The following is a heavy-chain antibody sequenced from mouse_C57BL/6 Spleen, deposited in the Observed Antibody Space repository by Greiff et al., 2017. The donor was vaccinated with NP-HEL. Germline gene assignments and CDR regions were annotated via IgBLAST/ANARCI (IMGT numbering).Heavy chain of an antibody. V-gene: IGHV14-1*01. D-gene: IGHD3-2*02. CDR3: TTCPRSSGYWIWFAY. CDR1: GFNIKDYY. Sequence: EVQLQQSGAELVRPGASVKLSCTASGFNIKDYYMHWVKQRPEQGLEWIGRIDPEDGDTEYAPKFQGKATMTADTSSNTAYLQLSSLTSEDTAVYYWTTCPRSSGYWIWFAYWGQGTLVTVSA. J-gene: IGHJ3*01. CDR2: IDPEDGDT.